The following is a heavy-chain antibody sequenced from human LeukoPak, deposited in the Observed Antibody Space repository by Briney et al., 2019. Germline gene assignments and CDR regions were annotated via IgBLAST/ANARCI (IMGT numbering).Heavy chain of an antibody. J-gene: IGHJ4*02. D-gene: IGHD3-10*01. CDR2: INHSGST. CDR1: GGSFSGYY. Sequence: PSETLSLTCAVYGGSFSGYYWSRIRQPPGKGLEWIGEINHSGSTNYNPSLKSRVTISVDTSKNQFSLKLSSVTAADTAVYYCARAKLTMVRGVHVDYWGQGTLVTVSS. CDR3: ARAKLTMVRGVHVDY. V-gene: IGHV4-34*01.